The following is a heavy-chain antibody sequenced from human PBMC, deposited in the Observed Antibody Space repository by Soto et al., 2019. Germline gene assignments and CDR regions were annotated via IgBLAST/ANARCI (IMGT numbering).Heavy chain of an antibody. CDR2: ISYDGSNK. V-gene: IGHV3-30-3*01. CDR1: GFTFSSYA. CDR3: ARGGGYSSSWYGRPNYYYYGMDV. Sequence: GGSLRLSCAASGFTFSSYAMHWVRQAPGKGLGWVAVISYDGSNKYYADSVKGRFTISRDNSKNTLYLQMNSLRAEDTAVYYCARGGGYSSSWYGRPNYYYYGMDVWGQGTTVTVSS. J-gene: IGHJ6*02. D-gene: IGHD6-13*01.